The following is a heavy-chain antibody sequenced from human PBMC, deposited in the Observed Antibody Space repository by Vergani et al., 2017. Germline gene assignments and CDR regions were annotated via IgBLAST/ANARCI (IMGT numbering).Heavy chain of an antibody. J-gene: IGHJ4*02. CDR1: GGSLDIHSQT. CDR3: AKDTGRITMIVVD. D-gene: IGHD3-22*01. V-gene: IGHV4-61*02. Sequence: QAQLQESGPRLVKPSQTLSLTCSFSGGSLDIHSQTWGWIRQPAGKGPEWIGHIHTGGSTDLNPSFKSRVSISVDTSKSQFSLKLNSVTVADTAVYYCAKDTGRITMIVVDWGQGTLVTVSS. CDR2: IHTGGST.